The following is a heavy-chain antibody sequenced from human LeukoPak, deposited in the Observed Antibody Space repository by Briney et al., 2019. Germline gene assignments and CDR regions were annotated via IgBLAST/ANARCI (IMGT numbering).Heavy chain of an antibody. CDR2: INHSGST. J-gene: IGHJ4*02. V-gene: IGHV4-34*01. D-gene: IGHD3-10*01. CDR3: ARRGLYDSGSYRTLDY. Sequence: SETLSLTCAVYGESFSGYYWSWIRQPPGKGLEWIGEINHSGSTNYNPSLKSRVTISVDTSKNQFSLKLSSVTAADTAVYYCARRGLYDSGSYRTLDYWGQGTLVTVSS. CDR1: GESFSGYY.